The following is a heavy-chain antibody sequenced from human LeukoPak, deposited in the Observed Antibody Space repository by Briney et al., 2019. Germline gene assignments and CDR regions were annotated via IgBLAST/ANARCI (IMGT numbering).Heavy chain of an antibody. CDR3: AISVAVPATPNFDY. J-gene: IGHJ4*02. Sequence: ASVKVSCKASGYTFTRYYIHWVRQTPGQGPEWMGWVATNSGATGYSQKFQGRVTMTRDTSITTAHMELRGLISDDTAVYYCAISVAVPATPNFDYWGQGTQVTVSS. D-gene: IGHD2-21*02. CDR1: GYTFTRYY. V-gene: IGHV1-2*02. CDR2: VATNSGAT.